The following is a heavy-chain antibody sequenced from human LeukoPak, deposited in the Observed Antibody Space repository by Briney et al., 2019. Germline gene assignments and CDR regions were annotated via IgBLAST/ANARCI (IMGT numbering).Heavy chain of an antibody. D-gene: IGHD1-26*01. Sequence: GRSLRLSCAASGFTFSSYAMHWVRQAPGKGLEWVAVISYDGSNKYYADSVKGRFTISRDNSKNTLYLQMNSLRAEDTAVYYCARNFGSYFTNYWGQGTLVTVSS. CDR1: GFTFSSYA. V-gene: IGHV3-30-3*01. CDR3: ARNFGSYFTNY. CDR2: ISYDGSNK. J-gene: IGHJ4*02.